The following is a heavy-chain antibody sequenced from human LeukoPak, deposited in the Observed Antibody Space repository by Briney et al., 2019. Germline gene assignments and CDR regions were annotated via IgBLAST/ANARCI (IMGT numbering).Heavy chain of an antibody. CDR3: LKTVDF. V-gene: IGHV3-48*01. CDR1: GRNIISYT. J-gene: IGHJ4*02. Sequence: PGGSLRLSCTASGRNIISYTMNWIRQAPGKGLEWVAYIDPESTNIFYADSVKGRFTLSRDNAKSSMFLQMNSLRVEDTAVYYCLKTVDFWGQGILVTVSP. CDR2: IDPESTNI.